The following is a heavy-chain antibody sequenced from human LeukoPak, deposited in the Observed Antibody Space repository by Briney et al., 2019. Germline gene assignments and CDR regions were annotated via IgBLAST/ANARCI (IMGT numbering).Heavy chain of an antibody. CDR3: ARVGRYSNSYYFDY. V-gene: IGHV3-11*06. CDR2: ISSSSSYT. Sequence: PGGSLRLSCAASGFTVSSNYMSWVRQAPGKGLEWVSYISSSSSYTNYADSVKGRFTISRDNAKNSLYLQMNSLRAEDTAVYYCARVGRYSNSYYFDYWGQGTLITVSS. D-gene: IGHD6-6*01. J-gene: IGHJ4*02. CDR1: GFTVSSNY.